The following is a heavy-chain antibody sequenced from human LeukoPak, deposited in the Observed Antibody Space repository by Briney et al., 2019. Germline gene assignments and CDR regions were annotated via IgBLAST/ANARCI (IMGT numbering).Heavy chain of an antibody. V-gene: IGHV1-46*01. J-gene: IGHJ3*02. CDR2: INPSGGST. CDR1: GYTFTSYY. Sequence: ASVKVSCKASGYTFTSYYMHWVRQAPGQGLEWMGIINPSGGSTSYAQKFQGRVTMTRDTSTSTVYMELSSLRSEDTAVYYCAMRYFDWLSAFDIWGQGTMVTVSS. CDR3: AMRYFDWLSAFDI. D-gene: IGHD3-9*01.